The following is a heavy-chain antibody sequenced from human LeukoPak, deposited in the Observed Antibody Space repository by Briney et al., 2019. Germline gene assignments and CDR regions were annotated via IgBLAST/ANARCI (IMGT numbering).Heavy chain of an antibody. D-gene: IGHD4-23*01. J-gene: IGHJ4*02. CDR2: INPNSGGT. Sequence: CXXSGYTFTGYYMHWVRQAPGQXXXXXXWINPNSGGTNYAQKFQGRVTMTRDTSISTAYMELSRLRSDDTAVYYCARDLGYGGNSAVDYWGQGTLVIVSS. CDR1: GYTFTGYY. V-gene: IGHV1-2*02. CDR3: ARDLGYGGNSAVDY.